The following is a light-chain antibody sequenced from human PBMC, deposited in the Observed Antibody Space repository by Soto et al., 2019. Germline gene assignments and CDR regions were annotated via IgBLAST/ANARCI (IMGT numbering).Light chain of an antibody. CDR2: AAS. CDR3: HQTNRFPLT. J-gene: IGKJ4*01. Sequence: DIQMTQSPSSVSASVGDRVTITCRANQDISSWLAWYQQRPGKAPKLLIYAASSLQSGVPSRLSGSGSGTDFTLTISSLQPEDFAHYYWHQTNRFPLTFGGGTKVEIK. CDR1: QDISSW. V-gene: IGKV1-12*01.